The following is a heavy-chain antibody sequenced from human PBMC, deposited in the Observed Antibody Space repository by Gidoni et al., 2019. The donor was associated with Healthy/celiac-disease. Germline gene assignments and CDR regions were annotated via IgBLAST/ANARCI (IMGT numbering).Heavy chain of an antibody. D-gene: IGHD3-3*01. J-gene: IGHJ4*02. CDR2: INPNSGGT. Sequence: QVQLVQSGAEVKKPGASVKVSCTASGYTFTGYSMHWVRQAPGQGLEWMGRINPNSGGTNYAQKFQGRVTMTRDTSISTAYMELSRLRSDDTVVYYCARDSGYYDFWSGRTSFDYWGQGTLVTVSS. V-gene: IGHV1-2*05. CDR1: GYTFTGYS. CDR3: ARDSGYYDFWSGRTSFDY.